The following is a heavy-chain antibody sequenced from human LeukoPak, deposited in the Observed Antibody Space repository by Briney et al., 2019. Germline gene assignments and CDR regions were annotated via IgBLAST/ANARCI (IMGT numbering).Heavy chain of an antibody. CDR3: ARSSGVLFDY. CDR2: INHSGST. D-gene: IGHD1-26*01. CDR1: GGSFSGYY. Sequence: SETLSLTCAVYGGSFSGYYWSWIRQPPGKGLEWIGEINHSGSTNYNPSLKSRVTISVDTSKNQFSLKLSSVTAADTAVYYCARSSGVLFDYWGQGTLVTVSS. V-gene: IGHV4-34*01. J-gene: IGHJ4*02.